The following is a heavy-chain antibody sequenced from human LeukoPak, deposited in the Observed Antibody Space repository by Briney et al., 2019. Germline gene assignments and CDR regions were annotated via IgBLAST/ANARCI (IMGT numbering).Heavy chain of an antibody. Sequence: SVKVSCKASGGTFSSYAISWVRQAPGQGLEWMGGIIPIFGTANYAQKFQGRVTITTDESTSTAYMELSSLRSEDTAVYYCASSKVAVIAMFDYWGQGTLVTVSS. D-gene: IGHD2-21*01. V-gene: IGHV1-69*05. J-gene: IGHJ4*02. CDR2: IIPIFGTA. CDR1: GGTFSSYA. CDR3: ASSKVAVIAMFDY.